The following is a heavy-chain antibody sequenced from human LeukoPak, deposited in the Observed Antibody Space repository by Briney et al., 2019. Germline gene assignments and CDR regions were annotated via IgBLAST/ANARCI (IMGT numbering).Heavy chain of an antibody. V-gene: IGHV1-18*01. D-gene: IGHD3-10*01. CDR1: GYTFTSSG. Sequence: ASVKVSCKASGYTFTSSGISWVRQAPGQGLEWMGWSSAYNGNTNYAQKLQGRVTMTTDTSTSTAYMELRSLRSDDTAVYYCARDRYYGSGSYYYGMDVWGQGTTVTVSS. CDR3: ARDRYYGSGSYYYGMDV. J-gene: IGHJ6*02. CDR2: SSAYNGNT.